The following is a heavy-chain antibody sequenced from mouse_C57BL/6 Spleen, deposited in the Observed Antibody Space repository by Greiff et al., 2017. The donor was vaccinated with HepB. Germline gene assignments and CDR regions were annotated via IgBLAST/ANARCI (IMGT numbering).Heavy chain of an antibody. J-gene: IGHJ4*01. D-gene: IGHD1-1*01. Sequence: EVQGVESGGGLVKPGGSLKLSCAASGFTFSDYGMHWVRQAPEKGLEWVAYISSGSSTIYYADTVKGRFTISRDNAKNTLFLQMTSLRSEDTAMYYCARDTTVVADYAMDYWGQGTSVTVSS. CDR1: GFTFSDYG. V-gene: IGHV5-17*01. CDR3: ARDTTVVADYAMDY. CDR2: ISSGSSTI.